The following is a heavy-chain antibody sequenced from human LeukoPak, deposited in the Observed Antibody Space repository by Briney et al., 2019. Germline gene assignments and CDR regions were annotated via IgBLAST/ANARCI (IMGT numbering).Heavy chain of an antibody. Sequence: TGGSLRLSCAASGFTFSDYYMSWIRQAPGKGLEWVSYISSSGSTIYYADSVKGRFTISRDNAKNSLYLQMNSLRAEDTAVYYCARDQYSGSYGDAFDIWGQGTMVTVSS. CDR3: ARDQYSGSYGDAFDI. CDR2: ISSSGSTI. V-gene: IGHV3-11*04. CDR1: GFTFSDYY. D-gene: IGHD1-26*01. J-gene: IGHJ3*02.